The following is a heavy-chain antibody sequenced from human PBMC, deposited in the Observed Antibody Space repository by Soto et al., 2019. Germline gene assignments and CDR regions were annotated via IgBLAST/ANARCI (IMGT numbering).Heavy chain of an antibody. J-gene: IGHJ4*02. D-gene: IGHD2-21*02. V-gene: IGHV3-23*01. CDR1: GFTFSDYA. CDR2: IVRTGRST. Sequence: GGSLRLPCAGSGFTFSDYAMSWVRQAPGKGLEWVSSIVRTGRSTFYADSVKGRFTISRDNSKSTLYLQMNRRRVEDTALYYCAKDNCGGDCYYLDFWGQGSLVTVSS. CDR3: AKDNCGGDCYYLDF.